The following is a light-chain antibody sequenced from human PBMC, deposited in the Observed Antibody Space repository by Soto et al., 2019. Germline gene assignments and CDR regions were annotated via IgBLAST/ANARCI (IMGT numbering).Light chain of an antibody. CDR2: LGS. CDR3: MQAVQTPYT. V-gene: IGKV2-28*01. J-gene: IGKJ2*01. Sequence: DIVMTQSPLSLPVTPGEPASISCRSSQSLLHRNGYNYLDWYLQKAGQSPQLLIYLGSNRASGVPDRFSGSGSGTDFTLKISRVEDEDVGVYYCMQAVQTPYTFRHGTKVDIK. CDR1: QSLLHRNGYNY.